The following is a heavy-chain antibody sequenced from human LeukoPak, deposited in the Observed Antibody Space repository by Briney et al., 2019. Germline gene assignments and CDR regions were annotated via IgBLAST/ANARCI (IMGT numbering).Heavy chain of an antibody. CDR3: ARSDYGDTGGGDWFDP. CDR1: GFTFSSYG. Sequence: GGSLRLSCAASGFTFSSYGMHWVRQAPGKGLEWVAVISYDGSNKYYADSVKGRFTISRDNSKNTLYLQMNSLRAEDTAAYYCARSDYGDTGGGDWFDPWGQGTLVTVS. D-gene: IGHD4-17*01. CDR2: ISYDGSNK. V-gene: IGHV3-30*03. J-gene: IGHJ5*02.